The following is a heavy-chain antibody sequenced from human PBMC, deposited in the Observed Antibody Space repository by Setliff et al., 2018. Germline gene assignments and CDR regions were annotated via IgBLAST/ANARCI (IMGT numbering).Heavy chain of an antibody. J-gene: IGHJ6*03. D-gene: IGHD6-19*01. CDR1: GGSVNSGYDY. CDR2: INRRGST. Sequence: SETLSLTCTVSGGSVNSGYDYWNWLRQPAGKGLEWIGNINRRGSTNFTPSLKSRVTISLDTSKNQFSLNLTSVTAADTAVYYCARATSGWYSAYYYYMDVWGKGTTVTVS. CDR3: ARATSGWYSAYYYYMDV. V-gene: IGHV4-61*09.